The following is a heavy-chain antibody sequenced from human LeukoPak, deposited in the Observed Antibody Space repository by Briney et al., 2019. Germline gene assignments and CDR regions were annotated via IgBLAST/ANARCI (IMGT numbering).Heavy chain of an antibody. J-gene: IGHJ5*02. CDR3: ARAYGDYPHWFDP. V-gene: IGHV3-21*04. Sequence: GGSLRLSCAASGFTFSSYAMSWVCQAPGKGLEWVSAISSSGSTIYYADSVKGRFTISRDNAKNSLYLQMNSLRAEDTAVYYCARAYGDYPHWFDPWGQGTLVTVSS. CDR1: GFTFSSYA. CDR2: ISSSGSTI. D-gene: IGHD4-17*01.